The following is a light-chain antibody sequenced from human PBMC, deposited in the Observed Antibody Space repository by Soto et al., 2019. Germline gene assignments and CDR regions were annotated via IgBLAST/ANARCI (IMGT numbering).Light chain of an antibody. V-gene: IGLV8-61*01. CDR1: SGSVSTSYY. Sequence: QTVVTQEPSFSVSPGGTVTLTCGLSSGSVSTSYYPSWYQRTPGQAPRTLIYSTNTRSSGVPDRFSGSILGNKAALTITGAQADDESDYYCVLYMGSGIWVFGGGTKLTGL. J-gene: IGLJ3*02. CDR3: VLYMGSGIWV. CDR2: STN.